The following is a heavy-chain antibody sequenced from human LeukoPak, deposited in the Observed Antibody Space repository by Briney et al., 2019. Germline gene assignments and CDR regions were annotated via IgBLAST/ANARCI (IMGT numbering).Heavy chain of an antibody. Sequence: PSETLSLTCTVSGASMRTYYWSWIRQPPGKGLEWIGFIYHSGSTDYNPSLKSRGTISVDTSKNQFSLKLSSVTAADTAVYYRARTNYYGSGSYYPDLWGQGTLVTVS. CDR3: ARTNYYGSGSYYPDL. CDR2: IYHSGST. V-gene: IGHV4-59*08. D-gene: IGHD3-10*01. J-gene: IGHJ5*02. CDR1: GASMRTYY.